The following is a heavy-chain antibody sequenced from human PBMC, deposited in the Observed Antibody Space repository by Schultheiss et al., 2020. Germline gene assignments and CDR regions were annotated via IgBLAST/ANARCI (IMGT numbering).Heavy chain of an antibody. CDR3: AKGVYSGSLDY. J-gene: IGHJ4*02. Sequence: GGSLRLSCAASGFTFSSYSMNWVRQAPGKGLEWVSYISSSSSTIYYADSVKGRFTISRDNSKNTLYLQMNSLRAEDTAVYYCAKGVYSGSLDYWGQGTLVTVYS. CDR2: ISSSSSTI. D-gene: IGHD1-26*01. CDR1: GFTFSSYS. V-gene: IGHV3-48*01.